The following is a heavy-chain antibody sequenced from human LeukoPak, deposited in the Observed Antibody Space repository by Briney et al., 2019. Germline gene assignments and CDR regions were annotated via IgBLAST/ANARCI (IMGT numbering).Heavy chain of an antibody. V-gene: IGHV4-38-2*02. J-gene: IGHJ3*02. CDR1: GYSISSGYY. D-gene: IGHD2-2*01. Sequence: SETLSLTCTVSGYSISSGYYWGWIRQPPGKGLEWIGSIYHSGSTYYNPSLKSRVTISVDTSKNQFSLKLSSVTDADTAVYYCARDCSSTRCIGAFDIWGQGTMVTVSS. CDR2: IYHSGST. CDR3: ARDCSSTRCIGAFDI.